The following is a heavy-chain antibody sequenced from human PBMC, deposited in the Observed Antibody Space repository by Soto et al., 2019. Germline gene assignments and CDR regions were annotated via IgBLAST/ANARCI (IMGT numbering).Heavy chain of an antibody. J-gene: IGHJ4*02. CDR1: GFSLSTSGVG. V-gene: IGHV2-5*02. D-gene: IGHD5-12*01. CDR3: AKDDSGYVLFDY. CDR2: IYWDDDK. Sequence: QITLKESGPTLVKPTQTLTLTCTFSGFSLSTSGVGVGWIRQPPGKALEWLALIYWDDDKRYSPSLKSRLTTTTDTSKHQVVLTMTNMDPVDTATYYCAKDDSGYVLFDYWGQGTLVTVSS.